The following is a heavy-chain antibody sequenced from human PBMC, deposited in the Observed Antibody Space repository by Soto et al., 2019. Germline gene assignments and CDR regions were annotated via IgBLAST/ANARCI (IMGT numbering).Heavy chain of an antibody. J-gene: IGHJ4*02. Sequence: QVQLVQSGAEVKKPGASVKVSCKASGYTFTTYYMHWVRLAPGQGLEWMGIINPSGGDTTDAQKFQGRVTMTRDTSTSTVYMELSSLTSEDTAVYYCASDRIRMAGYFDYWGQGTLVTVSS. D-gene: IGHD3-16*01. CDR1: GYTFTTYY. CDR3: ASDRIRMAGYFDY. CDR2: INPSGGDT. V-gene: IGHV1-46*01.